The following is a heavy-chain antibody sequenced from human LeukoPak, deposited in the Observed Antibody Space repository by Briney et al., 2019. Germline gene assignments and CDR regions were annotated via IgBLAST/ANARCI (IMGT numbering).Heavy chain of an antibody. J-gene: IGHJ5*02. CDR1: GGSISSANSC. CDR2: VYYSGST. D-gene: IGHD3-10*01. Sequence: SETLSLTCTVSGGSISSANSCWAWIRQPPGKGLEWNGEVYYSGSTYYNPSLKSRVTILVAKSKNQFSLKLTAVTAADTAVYYCARVRVGFGEFRNRFDPWGQGTLVTVSS. V-gene: IGHV4-39*07. CDR3: ARVRVGFGEFRNRFDP.